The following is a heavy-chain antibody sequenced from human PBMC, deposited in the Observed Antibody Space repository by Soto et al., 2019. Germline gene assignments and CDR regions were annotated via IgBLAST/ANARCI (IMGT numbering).Heavy chain of an antibody. D-gene: IGHD6-19*01. CDR2: ISSSSSTI. V-gene: IGHV3-48*02. Sequence: EVQLVESGGGLVQPGGSLRLSCAASGFTFSSYSMNWVRQAPGKGLEWVSYISSSSSTIYYADSVKGRFTISRDNAKNSLYLQMNSLRDEDTAVYYCARERYSSGLTWFDPWGQGTLVTVSS. CDR3: ARERYSSGLTWFDP. J-gene: IGHJ5*02. CDR1: GFTFSSYS.